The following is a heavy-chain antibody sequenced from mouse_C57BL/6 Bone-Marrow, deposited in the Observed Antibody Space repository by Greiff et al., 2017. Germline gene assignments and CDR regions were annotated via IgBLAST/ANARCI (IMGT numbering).Heavy chain of an antibody. CDR3: ARQGITTVVATRYFDV. CDR2: ISNLAYSI. V-gene: IGHV5-15*01. J-gene: IGHJ1*03. D-gene: IGHD1-1*01. CDR1: GFTFSDYG. Sequence: EVKLMESGGGLVQPGGSLKLSCAASGFTFSDYGMAWVRQAPRKGPEWVAFISNLAYSIYYADTVTGRFTISRENAKNTLYLEMSSLRSEDTAMYYCARQGITTVVATRYFDVWGTGTTVTVSS.